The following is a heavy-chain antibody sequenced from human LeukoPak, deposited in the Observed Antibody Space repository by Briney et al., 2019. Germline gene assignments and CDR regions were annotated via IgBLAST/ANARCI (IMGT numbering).Heavy chain of an antibody. V-gene: IGHV4-34*01. D-gene: IGHD3-22*01. CDR1: GGSFSGYY. CDR2: INHSGST. Sequence: KPSETRSLTCAVYGGSFSGYYWSWIRQPPGKGLEWIGEINHSGSTYYNPSLKSRVTISVDTSKNQFSLKLSSVTAADTAVYYCASSIASYYYDSSGYPFDYWGQGTLVTVSS. J-gene: IGHJ4*02. CDR3: ASSIASYYYDSSGYPFDY.